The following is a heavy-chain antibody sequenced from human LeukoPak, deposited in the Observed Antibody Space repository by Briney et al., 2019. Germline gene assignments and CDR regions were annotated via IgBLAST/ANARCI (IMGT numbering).Heavy chain of an antibody. CDR1: GFTFSTYA. Sequence: GGSLRLSCAASGFTFSTYAMSWVRQAPGKGLEWVSGISGSGGDTYYADSVKGRLTISRDNSKNTLYLQMNSLKTEDTAVYYCTRSGRGGDYFDYWGQGTLVTVSS. J-gene: IGHJ4*02. D-gene: IGHD6-19*01. V-gene: IGHV3-23*01. CDR2: ISGSGGDT. CDR3: TRSGRGGDYFDY.